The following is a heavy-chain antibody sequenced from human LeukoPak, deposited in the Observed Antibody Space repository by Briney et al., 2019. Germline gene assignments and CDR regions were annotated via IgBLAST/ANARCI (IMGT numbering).Heavy chain of an antibody. V-gene: IGHV4-4*07. CDR3: ARKAGSGTAIPFDY. Sequence: SETLSLTCTVSGGSFSSYYWNWIRQSAGKGLEWIGRIYYSGSTNYSPSFKSRVTISIDTSKNQFSLKLRSVTPADTAVYYCARKAGSGTAIPFDYWGQGTLVTVSS. CDR1: GGSFSSYY. D-gene: IGHD2-2*02. CDR2: IYYSGST. J-gene: IGHJ4*02.